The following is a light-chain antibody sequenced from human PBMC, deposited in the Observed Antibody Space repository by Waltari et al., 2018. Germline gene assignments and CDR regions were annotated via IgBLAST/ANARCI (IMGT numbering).Light chain of an antibody. CDR1: PGISSY. J-gene: IGKJ3*01. CDR2: AAS. V-gene: IGKV1-9*01. CDR3: QQVDSYPFT. Sequence: DIQLTQSPSLLSTSVGDRVTITCRASPGISSYLAWYQQKPGKVPKLLIYAASTLQSGVPSRFSGRGFGTEFTLTISSLQPEDFATYYCQQVDSYPFTFGPGTKVDL.